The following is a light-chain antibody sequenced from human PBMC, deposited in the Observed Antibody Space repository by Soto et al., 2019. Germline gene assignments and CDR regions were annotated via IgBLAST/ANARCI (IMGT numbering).Light chain of an antibody. J-gene: IGLJ2*01. V-gene: IGLV2-23*01. CDR3: CSYVGGDTYLI. CDR1: SSDVGGYIL. Sequence: QSVLTQPASVSGSPGQSITISCTGTSSDVGGYILVSWYQQEPGKAPKLMIYEGSKRPSGVSNRFSGYKSGNTASLTISGLQAEDEAHYYYCSYVGGDTYLIFGGGTKLTVL. CDR2: EGS.